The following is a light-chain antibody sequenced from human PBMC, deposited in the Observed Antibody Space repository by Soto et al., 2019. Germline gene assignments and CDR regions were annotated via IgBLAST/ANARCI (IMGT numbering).Light chain of an antibody. CDR1: SSDVGGYDY. Sequence: QSALSQPASVSGSPGQSITISCTGSSSDVGGYDYVSWYQQHPGKAPKLMLYEVSNRPSGVSDRFSGSKSGNKASLTISGLQADDEADYYCSSYTTNSPPVVFGGGTKLTVL. CDR3: SSYTTNSPPVV. J-gene: IGLJ2*01. V-gene: IGLV2-14*03. CDR2: EVS.